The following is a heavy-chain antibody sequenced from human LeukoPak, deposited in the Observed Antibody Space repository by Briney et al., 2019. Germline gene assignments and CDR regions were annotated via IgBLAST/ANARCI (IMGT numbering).Heavy chain of an antibody. CDR3: AREEIDTSDEDYYYGMDV. J-gene: IGHJ6*02. CDR1: GYSFTNYW. D-gene: IGHD3-16*01. Sequence: GESLKISCKASGYSFTNYWIGWVRQMPGKGLEWMGIIYPGDSDTRYSPSFQGQVTISADKSISTAYLQWSSLKASDTAMYYCAREEIDTSDEDYYYGMDVWGQGTTVTVSS. CDR2: IYPGDSDT. V-gene: IGHV5-51*01.